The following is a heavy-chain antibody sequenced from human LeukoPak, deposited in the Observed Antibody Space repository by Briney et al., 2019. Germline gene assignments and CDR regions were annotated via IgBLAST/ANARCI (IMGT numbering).Heavy chain of an antibody. J-gene: IGHJ3*02. CDR3: ARLYYYDSSDGAFDI. Sequence: TGGSLRLSCAASGFTVSSNYMSWVRQAPGKGLEWVSVIYSGGSPYYADSVKGRFTISRDNSKNTLYLQMNSLRAEDTAVYYCARLYYYDSSDGAFDIWGQGTMVTVSS. CDR2: IYSGGSP. V-gene: IGHV3-53*01. CDR1: GFTVSSNY. D-gene: IGHD3-22*01.